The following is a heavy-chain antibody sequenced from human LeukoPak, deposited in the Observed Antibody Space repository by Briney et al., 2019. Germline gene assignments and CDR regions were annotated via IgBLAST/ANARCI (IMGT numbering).Heavy chain of an antibody. CDR1: GFTFSSYS. CDR2: ISSRSSYL. Sequence: GGSLRLSCAASGFTFSSYSMNWVRQAPGKGLEWVSSISSRSSYLYYADSVKGRFTISRDNAKNSLYLQMNSLRDEDTAVYYCTRDYSASGSHDYWGQGTLVTVSS. CDR3: TRDYSASGSHDY. D-gene: IGHD3-10*01. J-gene: IGHJ4*02. V-gene: IGHV3-21*01.